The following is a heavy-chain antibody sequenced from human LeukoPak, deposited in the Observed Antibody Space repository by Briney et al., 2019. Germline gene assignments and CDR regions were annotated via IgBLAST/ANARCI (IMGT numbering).Heavy chain of an antibody. CDR3: ATSGGDYYYYSLDV. CDR1: GGTFSRYA. CDR2: IIPVLGTT. D-gene: IGHD3-10*01. J-gene: IGHJ6*03. Sequence: SVKVSCKASGGTFSRYAISWVRQAPGQGLEWMGGIIPVLGTTNYAQTFQNKVTITADESTSTTYMELSSLTSEDTAVYYRATSGGDYYYYSLDVWGKGTPVTISS. V-gene: IGHV1-69*13.